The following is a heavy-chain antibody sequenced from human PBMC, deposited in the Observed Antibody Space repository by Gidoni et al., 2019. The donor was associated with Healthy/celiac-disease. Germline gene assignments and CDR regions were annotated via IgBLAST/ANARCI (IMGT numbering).Heavy chain of an antibody. V-gene: IGHV3-23*01. J-gene: IGHJ3*02. Sequence: GSGGSTYYADSVKGRFTISRDNFKNTLYLQMNSLRAEDTAVYYCAKGAPFMVDAFDIWGQGTMVTVSS. CDR3: AKGAPFMVDAFDI. D-gene: IGHD2-8*01. CDR2: GSGGST.